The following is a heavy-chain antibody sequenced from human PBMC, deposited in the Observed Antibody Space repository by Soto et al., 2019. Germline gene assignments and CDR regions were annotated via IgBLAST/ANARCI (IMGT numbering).Heavy chain of an antibody. CDR3: AADLNCSGGSCTGGAGGRDV. Sequence: GASVKVSFKASGFTFTSSAVQWVRQARGQRLEWIGWIVVGSGNTNYAQKFQERVTITRDMSTSTAYMELSSLRSEDTAVYYCAADLNCSGGSCTGGAGGRDVWGQGTTVTVS. CDR1: GFTFTSSA. V-gene: IGHV1-58*01. D-gene: IGHD2-15*01. CDR2: IVVGSGNT. J-gene: IGHJ6*02.